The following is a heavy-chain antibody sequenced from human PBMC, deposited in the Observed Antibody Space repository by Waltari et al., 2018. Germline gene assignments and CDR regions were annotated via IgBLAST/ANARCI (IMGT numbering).Heavy chain of an antibody. Sequence: QVQLVQSGAEVKKPGSSVKVSCKASGGTFSSYTISWVRQAPGQGLEWMGGFDPEDGETIYAQKFQGRVTMTEDTSTDTAYMELSSLRSEDTAVYYCATEQRPMKDYYDSSPVPTKYAFDIWGQGTMVTVSS. CDR1: GGTFSSYT. J-gene: IGHJ3*02. V-gene: IGHV1-24*01. CDR3: ATEQRPMKDYYDSSPVPTKYAFDI. CDR2: FDPEDGET. D-gene: IGHD3-22*01.